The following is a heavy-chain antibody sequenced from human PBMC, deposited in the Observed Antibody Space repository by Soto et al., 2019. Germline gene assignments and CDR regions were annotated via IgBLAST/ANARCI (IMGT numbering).Heavy chain of an antibody. CDR1: GFSFCSYA. CDR3: AKEKPEQLVVITMPWFDP. D-gene: IGHD3-22*01. CDR2: ISGSGGST. Sequence: GGCLGLSCAASGFSFCSYAMGLFRQAQGKGLEWVSAISGSGGSTYYADSVKGRFTISRDNSKNTLYLQMNSLRAEDTAVYYCAKEKPEQLVVITMPWFDPWGQGTLVTVSS. V-gene: IGHV3-23*01. J-gene: IGHJ5*02.